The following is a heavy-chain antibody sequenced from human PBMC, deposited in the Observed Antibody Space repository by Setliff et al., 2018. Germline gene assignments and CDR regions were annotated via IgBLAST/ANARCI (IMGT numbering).Heavy chain of an antibody. CDR1: GGSISSGDAS. J-gene: IGHJ4*02. Sequence: PSETLSLTCAVSGGSISSGDASWSWVRQPPGKGLEWIGYIYHAGSTYYNPSLESRVTISIDKPNKQFSLELRSLTAADTALYYCARVMGGYCSGGRCESDYWGQGTLVTVSS. CDR3: ARVMGGYCSGGRCESDY. V-gene: IGHV4-30-2*01. CDR2: IYHAGST. D-gene: IGHD2-15*01.